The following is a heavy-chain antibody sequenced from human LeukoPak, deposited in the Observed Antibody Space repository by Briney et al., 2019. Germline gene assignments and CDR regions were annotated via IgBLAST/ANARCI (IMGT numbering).Heavy chain of an antibody. CDR2: ISSSSSYI. V-gene: IGHV3-21*01. Sequence: GGSLRLSCAASGFTFSSYSMNWVRQAPGKGLEWVSSISSSSSYIYYADSVKGRFTISRDNAKNSLYLQMNSLRAEDTAVYYCASPRIYYDSSGYTFYWGQGTLVTVSS. CDR3: ASPRIYYDSSGYTFY. CDR1: GFTFSSYS. J-gene: IGHJ4*02. D-gene: IGHD3-22*01.